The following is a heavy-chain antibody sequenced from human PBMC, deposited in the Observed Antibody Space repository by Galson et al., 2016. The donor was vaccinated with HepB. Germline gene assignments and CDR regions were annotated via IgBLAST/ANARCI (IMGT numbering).Heavy chain of an antibody. CDR1: GYSFTTHW. V-gene: IGHV5-10-1*01. D-gene: IGHD2-2*01. CDR3: AGRTSRYSFAFDI. CDR2: IDPSDSET. J-gene: IGHJ3*02. Sequence: QSGAEVTKPGESLRISCKGSGYSFTTHWISWVRQMPGKGLEWMGRIDPSDSETNYSPSFQGHVNISTDKSMSTVYVQWSSLQASDTAMYYCAGRTSRYSFAFDIWGQGTMVTVSS.